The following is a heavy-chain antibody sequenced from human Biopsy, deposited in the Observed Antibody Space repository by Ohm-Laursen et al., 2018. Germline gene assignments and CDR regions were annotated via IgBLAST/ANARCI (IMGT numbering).Heavy chain of an antibody. D-gene: IGHD6-19*01. Sequence: SDTLSLTCSVSGGSTNDYFWSWIRQPAGETLEWIGRIYSSGGSSNNPSLKSRISMSMDTSNNQFSLTLTSVTAADTVVYYCARTPGKAVAGRFLDLWGRGTLVTVSS. CDR2: IYSSGGS. CDR3: ARTPGKAVAGRFLDL. V-gene: IGHV4-4*07. J-gene: IGHJ2*01. CDR1: GGSTNDYF.